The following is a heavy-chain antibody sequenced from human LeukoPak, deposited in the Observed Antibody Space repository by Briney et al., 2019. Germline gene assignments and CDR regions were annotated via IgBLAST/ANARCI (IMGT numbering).Heavy chain of an antibody. CDR3: ARGGYSYGYYYFDY. D-gene: IGHD5-18*01. V-gene: IGHV1-18*01. Sequence: ASVKVSCKASGGTFSSYAISWVRQAPGQGLEWMGWISAYNGNTNYAQKLQGRVTMTTDTSTSTAYMELRSLRSDDTAVYYCARGGYSYGYYYFDYWGQGTLVTVSS. CDR2: ISAYNGNT. J-gene: IGHJ4*02. CDR1: GGTFSSYA.